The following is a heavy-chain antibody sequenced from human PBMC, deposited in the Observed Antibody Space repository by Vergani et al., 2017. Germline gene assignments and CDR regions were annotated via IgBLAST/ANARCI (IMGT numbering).Heavy chain of an antibody. CDR1: GATFRSNT. CDR2: IIPVIGKT. J-gene: IGHJ6*02. Sequence: QVQLVQSGAEVKKPGSSVKVSCKASGATFRSNTISWVRQVPGQGLEWMGRIIPVIGKTKYAQDFQGRLTITADTSTSTAYMELTSLRSQDTAAYYCARDHRGYGVDAEDYYYGMDVWGQGTTVTVSS. V-gene: IGHV1-69*08. D-gene: IGHD2-21*02. CDR3: ARDHRGYGVDAEDYYYGMDV.